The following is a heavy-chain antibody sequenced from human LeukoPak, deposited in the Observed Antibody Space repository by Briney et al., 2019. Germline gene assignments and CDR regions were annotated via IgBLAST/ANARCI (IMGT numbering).Heavy chain of an antibody. CDR3: AQGTKGFYGSGNFYLSRDPFISR. V-gene: IGHV3-9*01. CDR2: ISWNSGSI. Sequence: HPGGSLRLSCAASGFTFDDYAMHWVRQAPGKGLEWVSGISWNSGSIGYEDSVKGRFTISRDNAKNSLYLQMNSLRAEDTAVYFCAQGTKGFYGSGNFYLSRDPFISRWGQGTLVTVSS. D-gene: IGHD3-10*01. J-gene: IGHJ4*02. CDR1: GFTFDDYA.